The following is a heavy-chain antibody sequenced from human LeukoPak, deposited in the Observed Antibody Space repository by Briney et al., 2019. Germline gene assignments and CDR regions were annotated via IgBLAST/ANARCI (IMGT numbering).Heavy chain of an antibody. CDR3: ARDHRIFGVVIIGMDV. CDR2: INPNSGGT. Sequence: ASVKLSCNASGYTFTGYYMHWVRQPPGQGREWMGWINPNSGGTNYAQKCQGRVTTTTDTSISTAYMELGRLRSAEPCVYDCARDHRIFGVVIIGMDVWGKGTTVSVSS. J-gene: IGHJ6*04. CDR1: GYTFTGYY. V-gene: IGHV1-2*02. D-gene: IGHD3-3*01.